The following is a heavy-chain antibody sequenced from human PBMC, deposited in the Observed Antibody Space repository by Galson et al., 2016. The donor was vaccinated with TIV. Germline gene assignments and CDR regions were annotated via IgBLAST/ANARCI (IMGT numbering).Heavy chain of an antibody. CDR3: ARGEQGGDAWALDY. V-gene: IGHV1-69*10. CDR2: IIPVRGII. D-gene: IGHD2-21*02. CDR1: GGTFRSPA. Sequence: SVKVSCKASGGTFRSPAINWVRQAPGQGLEWVGGIIPVRGIINYAQKFQGRLTITADNVTITTPMQLSSLRSAATAVYYCARGEQGGDAWALDYWGQGTLVTVSS. J-gene: IGHJ4*02.